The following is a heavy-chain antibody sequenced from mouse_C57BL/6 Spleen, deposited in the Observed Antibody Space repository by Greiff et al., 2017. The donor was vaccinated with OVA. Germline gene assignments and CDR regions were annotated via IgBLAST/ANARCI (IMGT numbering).Heavy chain of an antibody. D-gene: IGHD4-1*01. CDR3: ARWDGALHWYFDV. Sequence: VQLQQSGPELVKPGASVKISCKASGYAFSSSWMNWVKQRPGKGLEWIGRIYPGDGDTNYNGKFKGKATLTADKSSSTAYMQLSSLTSEDSAVYCCARWDGALHWYFDVWGTGTTVTVSS. V-gene: IGHV1-82*01. CDR1: GYAFSSSW. CDR2: IYPGDGDT. J-gene: IGHJ1*03.